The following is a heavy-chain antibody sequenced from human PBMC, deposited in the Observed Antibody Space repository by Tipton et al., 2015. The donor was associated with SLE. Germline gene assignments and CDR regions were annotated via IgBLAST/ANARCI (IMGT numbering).Heavy chain of an antibody. D-gene: IGHD6-13*01. V-gene: IGHV3-66*01. Sequence: SLRLSCAVSGFTVSNNYMSWVRQAPGKGLEWVSIIYGGGKTYYADSVKGRFTISRDNSKNTLYLQMNSLRVEDTAVYYCARDDRQQLAIDAWGQGVLVIVSS. J-gene: IGHJ5*02. CDR1: GFTVSNNY. CDR2: IYGGGKT. CDR3: ARDDRQQLAIDA.